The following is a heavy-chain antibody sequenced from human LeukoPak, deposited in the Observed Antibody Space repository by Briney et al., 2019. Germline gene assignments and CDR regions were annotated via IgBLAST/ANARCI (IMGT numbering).Heavy chain of an antibody. V-gene: IGHV4-59*02. D-gene: IGHD3-22*01. Sequence: VKPSETLSLTCTVSGGSVSSYYWSWIRQPPGKGLEWIGYIYYSGSTNYNPSLKSRVTISVDTSKSQFSLKLSSVTAADTAVYYCARVTSSGYAFDIWGQGTMVTVSS. CDR3: ARVTSSGYAFDI. CDR2: IYYSGST. CDR1: GGSVSSYY. J-gene: IGHJ3*02.